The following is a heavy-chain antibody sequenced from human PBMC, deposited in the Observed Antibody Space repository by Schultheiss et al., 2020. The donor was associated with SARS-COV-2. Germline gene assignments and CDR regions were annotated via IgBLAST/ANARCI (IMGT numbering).Heavy chain of an antibody. CDR2: ISYDGSNK. Sequence: WGSLRLSCAASGFTFSSYGMHWVRQAPGKGLEWVAVISYDGSNKYYADSVKGRFTISRDNSKNTLYLQMNSLRAEDTAVYYCAKDRGDSSSLWGQGTTVTVSS. V-gene: IGHV3-30*18. D-gene: IGHD6-6*01. CDR3: AKDRGDSSSL. CDR1: GFTFSSYG. J-gene: IGHJ6*02.